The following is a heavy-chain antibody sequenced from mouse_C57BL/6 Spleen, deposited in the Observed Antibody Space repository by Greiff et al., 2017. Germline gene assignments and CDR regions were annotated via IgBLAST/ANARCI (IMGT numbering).Heavy chain of an antibody. Sequence: VKLQESGAELVRPGASVKLSCKASGYTFTDYYINWVKQRPGQGLEWIARIYPGSGNTYYNEKFKGKATLTAEKSSSTAYMQLSSLTSEDSAVYFCASPSYGYAMDYWGQGTSVTVSS. D-gene: IGHD1-1*01. V-gene: IGHV1-76*01. CDR1: GYTFTDYY. J-gene: IGHJ4*01. CDR2: IYPGSGNT. CDR3: ASPSYGYAMDY.